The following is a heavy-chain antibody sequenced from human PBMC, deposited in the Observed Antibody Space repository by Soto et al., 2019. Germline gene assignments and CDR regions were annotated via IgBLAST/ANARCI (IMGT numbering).Heavy chain of an antibody. Sequence: SETLSLTCSVSGGSISSTSYYWGWIRQPPGKELEWIGIIFYTGSTFYNPSLESRLTISVATSKNQFSLTLSSMTAADTAVYYCARRGYSHGYFDFWGQGSLVTVSS. CDR2: IFYTGST. D-gene: IGHD5-18*01. CDR3: ARRGYSHGYFDF. J-gene: IGHJ4*02. CDR1: GGSISSTSYY. V-gene: IGHV4-39*01.